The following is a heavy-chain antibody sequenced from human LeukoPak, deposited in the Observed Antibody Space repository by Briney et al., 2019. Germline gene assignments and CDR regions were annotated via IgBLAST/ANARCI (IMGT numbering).Heavy chain of an antibody. Sequence: PGGSLRLSCAASGFTFSSYAMHWVRQAPGKGLEWVAVISYDGSNKYYADSVKGRFTISRDNSKNTLYLQMNSLRAEDTAVYYCARVSGWLRLAYWGQGTLVTVSS. D-gene: IGHD5-12*01. CDR1: GFTFSSYA. CDR2: ISYDGSNK. J-gene: IGHJ4*02. V-gene: IGHV3-30-3*01. CDR3: ARVSGWLRLAY.